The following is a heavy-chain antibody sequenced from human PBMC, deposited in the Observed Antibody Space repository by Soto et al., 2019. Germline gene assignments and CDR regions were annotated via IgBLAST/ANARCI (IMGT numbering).Heavy chain of an antibody. J-gene: IGHJ6*02. V-gene: IGHV3-23*01. CDR1: GFTFSSYA. Sequence: PEGSLRLSCAASGFTFSSYAMSWVRQAPGKGLEWVSAISGSGGSTYYADSVKGRFTISRDNSKNTLYLQMNSLRAEDTAVYYCAKDSGPNYYYYYGMDVWGQGTTVTGSS. D-gene: IGHD2-15*01. CDR2: ISGSGGST. CDR3: AKDSGPNYYYYYGMDV.